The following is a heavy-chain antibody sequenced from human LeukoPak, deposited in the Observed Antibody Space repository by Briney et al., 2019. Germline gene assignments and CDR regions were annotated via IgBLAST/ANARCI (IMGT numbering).Heavy chain of an antibody. CDR2: ISWNSGGI. V-gene: IGHV3-9*01. D-gene: IGHD6-6*01. Sequence: GGSLRLSCAASGFTFDDYAMHWVRQAPGKGLEWVSGISWNSGGIGYADSVKGRFTISRDNAKNSLYLQMNSLRAEDTALYYCAKGKAARPESGRFDYWGQGTLVTVPS. CDR3: AKGKAARPESGRFDY. J-gene: IGHJ4*02. CDR1: GFTFDDYA.